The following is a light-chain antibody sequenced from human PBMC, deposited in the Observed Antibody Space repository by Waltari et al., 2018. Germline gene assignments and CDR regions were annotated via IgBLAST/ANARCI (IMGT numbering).Light chain of an antibody. CDR2: EVT. J-gene: IGLJ3*02. V-gene: IGLV2-23*02. Sequence: QSALTQPAPVSGSPGQSITISCTGTNLHIGKYDLLSWYQQHPGKAPKLLIYEVTQRPSGVSNHFSGSKSGNTASLTISGLQPEDEANYYCCSFTDTSIWVFGGGTKLTVL. CDR1: NLHIGKYDL. CDR3: CSFTDTSIWV.